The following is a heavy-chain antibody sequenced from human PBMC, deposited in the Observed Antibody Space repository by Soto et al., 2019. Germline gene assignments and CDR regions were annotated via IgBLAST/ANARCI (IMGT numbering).Heavy chain of an antibody. V-gene: IGHV4-34*01. CDR1: GVSFRVYY. J-gene: IGHJ4*02. Sequence: SETLSLTCAVNGVSFRVYYWSWIRQPPGKGLEWIGEINHTGGVTYKSALKSRVTILLDKSKNQFSLQLTSVTAADTALYYCARGEISRDYLEFSTSWFYFDSWGQGALVTVSS. D-gene: IGHD2-2*01. CDR3: ARGEISRDYLEFSTSWFYFDS. CDR2: INHTGGV.